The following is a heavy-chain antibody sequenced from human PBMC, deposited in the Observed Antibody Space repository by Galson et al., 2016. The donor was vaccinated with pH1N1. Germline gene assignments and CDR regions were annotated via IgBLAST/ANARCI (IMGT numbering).Heavy chain of an antibody. D-gene: IGHD4-17*01. J-gene: IGHJ3*02. V-gene: IGHV5-51*03. CDR3: ARQYDFGDYRGDAFDI. CDR1: GYSFTRYW. CDR2: VNPGGSTI. Sequence: SGAEVKKPGESLKISCKASGYSFTRYWIAWVRQVPGKGLEWVGVVNPGGSTIRYSPPFQGQVTISSDKSINTAYLQWISLKASDTATYYCARQYDFGDYRGDAFDIWGQGTMVSVSS.